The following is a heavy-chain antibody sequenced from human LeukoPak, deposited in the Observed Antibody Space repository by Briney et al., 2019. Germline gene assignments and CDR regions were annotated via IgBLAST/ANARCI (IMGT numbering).Heavy chain of an antibody. CDR2: INHSGST. CDR1: GGSFSGYY. V-gene: IGHV4-34*01. Sequence: PSETLSLTCAVYGGSFSGYYWSWIRQPPGKGLEWIGEINHSGSTNYNPSLKSRVTISVDTSKNQFSLKLSSVTAADTAVYYCARAVVLSGFDYWGQGTLVTVSS. J-gene: IGHJ4*02. D-gene: IGHD1-14*01. CDR3: ARAVVLSGFDY.